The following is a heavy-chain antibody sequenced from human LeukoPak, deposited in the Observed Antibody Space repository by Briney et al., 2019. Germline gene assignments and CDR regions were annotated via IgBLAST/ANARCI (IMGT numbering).Heavy chain of an antibody. Sequence: GGSLRLSCAASGFTFSSYGMSWVRQAPGKGLEWVSAISGSGDSTYYADSVKGRFTISRDNSKNTLHLQMNSLRAEDTAVYYCAKSGGGSYYDNWFDPWGQGTLVTVSS. J-gene: IGHJ5*02. V-gene: IGHV3-23*01. CDR3: AKSGGGSYYDNWFDP. CDR1: GFTFSSYG. D-gene: IGHD1-26*01. CDR2: ISGSGDST.